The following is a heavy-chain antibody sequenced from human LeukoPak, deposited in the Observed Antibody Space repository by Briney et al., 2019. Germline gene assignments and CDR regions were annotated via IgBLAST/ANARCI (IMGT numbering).Heavy chain of an antibody. CDR2: ISSSSSTI. J-gene: IGHJ6*03. Sequence: PGGSLRLSCAASGFTFSSYSMNWVRQAPGKGLEWVSYISSSSSTIYYADSVKGRFTISRDNAKNSLYLQMNSLRAEDTAVYYCAREAWFGELPSYEHYYVDVWGKGTTVTVSS. D-gene: IGHD3-10*01. CDR3: AREAWFGELPSYEHYYVDV. CDR1: GFTFSSYS. V-gene: IGHV3-48*01.